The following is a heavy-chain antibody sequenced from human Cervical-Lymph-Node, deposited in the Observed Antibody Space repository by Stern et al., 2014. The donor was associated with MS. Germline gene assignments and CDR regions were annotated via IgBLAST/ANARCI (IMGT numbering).Heavy chain of an antibody. J-gene: IGHJ5*02. CDR2: IFPVFGTP. CDR3: ALSSETSDRWYSLGYDL. Sequence: VQLVESWAEVTKPGFSVQVSCKASRGTFSKFHSSWVRKAQGQGLEWMGGIFPVFGTPSCAQEFRGRVTITADVSTSTVYMELSSLRSDDTAVYYCALSSETSDRWYSLGYDLGGQGTLVTVSS. CDR1: RGTFSKFH. V-gene: IGHV1-69*01. D-gene: IGHD6-13*01.